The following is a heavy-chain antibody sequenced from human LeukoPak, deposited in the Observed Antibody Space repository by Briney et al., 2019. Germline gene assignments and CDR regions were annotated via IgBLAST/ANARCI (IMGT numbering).Heavy chain of an antibody. CDR3: TRDQTPYY. V-gene: IGHV3-49*04. CDR1: GVTFSNYA. CDR2: IASETYGGTA. Sequence: GGSLRLSCAASGVTFSNYAMTWVRQAPGKGLEWVGFIASETYGGTAEYAASVKGRFIISRDDSKSIAYLQMNSLKTEDTAVYYCTRDQTPYYWGQGTLVTVSS. J-gene: IGHJ4*02.